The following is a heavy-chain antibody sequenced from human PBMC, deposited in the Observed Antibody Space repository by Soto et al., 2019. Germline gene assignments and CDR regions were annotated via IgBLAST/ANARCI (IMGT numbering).Heavy chain of an antibody. V-gene: IGHV4-59*01. CDR1: GGSISSYY. J-gene: IGHJ4*02. Sequence: PSETLSLTCTVSGGSISSYYWSWIRQPPGKGLEWIGYIYYSGSTNYNPSLKSRVTISVDTSKNQFSLKLSSVTAADTAVYYCARDYYDSSGYYGLWDYWGQGTLVTVSS. CDR2: IYYSGST. D-gene: IGHD3-22*01. CDR3: ARDYYDSSGYYGLWDY.